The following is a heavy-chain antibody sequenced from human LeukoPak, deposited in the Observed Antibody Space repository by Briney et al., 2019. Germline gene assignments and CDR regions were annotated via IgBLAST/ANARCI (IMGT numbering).Heavy chain of an antibody. V-gene: IGHV4-4*07. J-gene: IGHJ4*02. CDR3: AREVIIRGVTHFDY. Sequence: SETLSLTCTVSGGSISTYFWSWIRQPAGKGLEWIGRIYDSGTNYNPSLKSRVTMSADTSKNQFSLKLSSVTAADTAVYFCAREVIIRGVTHFDYWGQGALVTVSS. CDR1: GGSISTYF. D-gene: IGHD3-10*01. CDR2: IYDSGT.